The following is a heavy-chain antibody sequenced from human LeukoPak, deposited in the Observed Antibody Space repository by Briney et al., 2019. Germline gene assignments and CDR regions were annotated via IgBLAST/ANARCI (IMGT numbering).Heavy chain of an antibody. J-gene: IGHJ1*01. D-gene: IGHD2-21*02. V-gene: IGHV1-18*01. CDR3: ARDPIPHCGGDCYSGYFQH. CDR2: ISTYNGNT. CDR1: GYTFTKYG. Sequence: GASVKVSCKASGYTFTKYGITWVRQAPGQGLEWMGWISTYNGNTNYAQKLQGRVTITADKSTSTAYMELSSLRSEDTAVYYCARDPIPHCGGDCYSGYFQHWGQGTLVTVSS.